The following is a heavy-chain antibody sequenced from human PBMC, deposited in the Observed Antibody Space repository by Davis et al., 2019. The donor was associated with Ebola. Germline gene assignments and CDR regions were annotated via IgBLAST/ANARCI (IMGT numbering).Heavy chain of an antibody. CDR2: ISGSGGST. Sequence: PGGSLRLSCAASGFTFSSYAMSWVRQAPGKGLEWVSSISGSGGSTYSADSVKGRFTISRDNSQNTLYMQMNSLRAEDTAVYYCAKPPNNLVGAIQYFEYWGQGTLVTVSS. CDR1: GFTFSSYA. V-gene: IGHV3-23*01. J-gene: IGHJ4*02. D-gene: IGHD1-26*01. CDR3: AKPPNNLVGAIQYFEY.